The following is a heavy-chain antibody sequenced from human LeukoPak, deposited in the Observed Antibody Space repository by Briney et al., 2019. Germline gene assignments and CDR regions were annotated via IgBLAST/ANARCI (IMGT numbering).Heavy chain of an antibody. D-gene: IGHD6-19*01. V-gene: IGHV3-33*01. CDR3: ASESRPYSSGWPYFDY. J-gene: IGHJ4*02. CDR2: IWYDGSNK. Sequence: PGGSLRLSCAASGFTFSSYGMHWVRQAPGKGLEWVAVIWYDGSNKYYADSVKGRFTISRDNSKNTLYLQMNSLRAEDTAAYYCASESRPYSSGWPYFDYWGQGTLVTVSS. CDR1: GFTFSSYG.